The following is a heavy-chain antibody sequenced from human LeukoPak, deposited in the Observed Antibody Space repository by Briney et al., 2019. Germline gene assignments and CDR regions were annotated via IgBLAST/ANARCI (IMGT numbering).Heavy chain of an antibody. D-gene: IGHD2-15*01. CDR3: ARVTFSVGGGSFGGFDP. V-gene: IGHV1-69*05. CDR2: IIPIFGTA. Sequence: GASVKVSCKASGGTFSSYAISWVRQAPGQGLEWMGRIIPIFGTANYAQKFQGRVTITTDESTSTAYMELSSLRSEGTAVYYCARVTFSVGGGSFGGFDPWGQGTLVTVSS. J-gene: IGHJ5*02. CDR1: GGTFSSYA.